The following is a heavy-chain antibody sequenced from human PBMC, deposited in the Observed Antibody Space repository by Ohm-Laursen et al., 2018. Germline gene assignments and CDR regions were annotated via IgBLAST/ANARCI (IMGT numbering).Heavy chain of an antibody. J-gene: IGHJ6*02. D-gene: IGHD3-16*01. CDR3: AKVLMTDYYYYGMDV. Sequence: SLRLSCAASRFTFSSYAMSWVRQAPGKGLEWVSTISGSGNNTYYADSVKGRFTISRDNSKNTLYLQMNSLRAEDTAVYYCAKVLMTDYYYYGMDVWGQGTTVTVSS. CDR1: RFTFSSYA. CDR2: ISGSGNNT. V-gene: IGHV3-23*01.